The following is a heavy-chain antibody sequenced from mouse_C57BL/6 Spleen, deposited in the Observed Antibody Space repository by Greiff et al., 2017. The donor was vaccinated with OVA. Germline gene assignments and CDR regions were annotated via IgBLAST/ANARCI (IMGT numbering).Heavy chain of an antibody. CDR3: ARSWEGYFDY. D-gene: IGHD4-1*01. V-gene: IGHV1-55*01. CDR2: IYPGIGST. J-gene: IGHJ2*01. CDR1: GYTFTRYW. Sequence: VKLQQPGAELVKPGASVKLSCKASGYTFTRYWITWVKQRPGQGLEWIGDIYPGIGSTNYNEKFKSKATLTVDTSSSTAYMQLSSLTSEDSAVYYCARSWEGYFDYWGQGTTLTVSS.